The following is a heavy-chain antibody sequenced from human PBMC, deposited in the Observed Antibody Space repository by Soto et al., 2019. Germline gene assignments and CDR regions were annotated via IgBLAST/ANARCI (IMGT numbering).Heavy chain of an antibody. V-gene: IGHV3-49*03. CDR1: GFTFGDYA. D-gene: IGHD3-22*01. CDR3: TRDQEAPDYYDSSGYYSGIDY. J-gene: IGHJ4*02. CDR2: IRSKAYGGTT. Sequence: PGGSLRLSCTASGFTFGDYAMSWFRQAPGKVLEWVGFIRSKAYGGTTEYAASVKGRFTISRDDSKSIAYLQMNSLKTEDTAVYYCTRDQEAPDYYDSSGYYSGIDYWGQGTLVNVSS.